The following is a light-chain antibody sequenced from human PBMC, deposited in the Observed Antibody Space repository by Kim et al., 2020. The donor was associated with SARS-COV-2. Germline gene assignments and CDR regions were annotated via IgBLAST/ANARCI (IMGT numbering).Light chain of an antibody. CDR2: DAS. V-gene: IGKV3-11*01. Sequence: EIVLTQSPATLPLSPGERATLSCRASQSVSSYLAWYQQKPGQAPRLLIYDASNRATGIPARFSGSGSGTDFTLTISSLEPEDFAVYYCQQRSNWPGTFGGGTKVDIK. J-gene: IGKJ4*01. CDR1: QSVSSY. CDR3: QQRSNWPGT.